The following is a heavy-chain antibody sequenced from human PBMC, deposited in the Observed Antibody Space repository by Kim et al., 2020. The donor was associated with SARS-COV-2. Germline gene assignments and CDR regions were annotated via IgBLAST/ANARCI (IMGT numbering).Heavy chain of an antibody. CDR2: SNK. V-gene: IGHV3-30*01. J-gene: IGHJ6*02. Sequence: SNKYYADSVKGRFTISRDNSKNTLYLQMNSLRAEDTAVYFCARAPHGMDVWGQGTTVTVSS. CDR3: ARAPHGMDV.